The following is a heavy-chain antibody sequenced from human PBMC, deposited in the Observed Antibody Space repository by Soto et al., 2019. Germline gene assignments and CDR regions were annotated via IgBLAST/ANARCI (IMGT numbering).Heavy chain of an antibody. CDR3: ARVGGWYDWFDP. D-gene: IGHD6-19*01. J-gene: IGHJ5*02. Sequence: SVKVSCKASGGTFSSYTISWVRQAPGQGLEWMGRIIPILGIANYAQKFQGRVTITADKSTSTAYMELSSLRSEDTAVYYCARVGGWYDWFDPWGQGTLVTVSS. CDR1: GGTFSSYT. V-gene: IGHV1-69*02. CDR2: IIPILGIA.